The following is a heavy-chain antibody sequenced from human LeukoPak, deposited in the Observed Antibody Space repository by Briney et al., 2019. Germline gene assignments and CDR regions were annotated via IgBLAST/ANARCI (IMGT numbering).Heavy chain of an antibody. CDR1: GGSFSGYY. J-gene: IGHJ4*02. Sequence: SETLSLTCAVYGGSFSGYYWSWIRQPPGKGLEWIGYIYYSGSTNYNPSLKSRVTISVDTSKNQFSLKLSSVTAADTAVYYCARAYYYDSSGELLLDYWGQGTLVTVSS. CDR2: IYYSGST. CDR3: ARAYYYDSSGELLLDY. D-gene: IGHD3-22*01. V-gene: IGHV4-59*01.